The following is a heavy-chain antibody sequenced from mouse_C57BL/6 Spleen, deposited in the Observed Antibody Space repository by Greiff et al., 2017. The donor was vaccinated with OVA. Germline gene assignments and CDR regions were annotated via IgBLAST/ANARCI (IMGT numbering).Heavy chain of an antibody. CDR3: ARERGYDGYY. CDR2: ISYDGSN. J-gene: IGHJ2*01. CDR1: GYSITSGYY. D-gene: IGHD2-3*01. Sequence: DVQLQESGPGLVKPSQSLSLTCSVTGYSITSGYYWNWIRQFPGNKLEWMGYISYDGSNNYNPSLKNRISITRDTSKNQFFLKLNSVTTEDTATYYCARERGYDGYYWGQGTTLTVSS. V-gene: IGHV3-6*01.